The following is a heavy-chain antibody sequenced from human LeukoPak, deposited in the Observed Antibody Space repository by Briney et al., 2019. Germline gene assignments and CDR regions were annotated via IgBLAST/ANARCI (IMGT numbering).Heavy chain of an antibody. CDR3: ATPITIFGVVPRDY. V-gene: IGHV3-21*01. Sequence: GSLRLSCASSGFTFSSYSMNWVRQAPVEGLEWVSSISSSSSYIYYADSVKGRFTISRDNAKNSLYLQMNSLRAEDTAVYYCATPITIFGVVPRDYWGQGTLITVSS. CDR2: ISSSSSYI. J-gene: IGHJ4*02. CDR1: GFTFSSYS. D-gene: IGHD3-3*01.